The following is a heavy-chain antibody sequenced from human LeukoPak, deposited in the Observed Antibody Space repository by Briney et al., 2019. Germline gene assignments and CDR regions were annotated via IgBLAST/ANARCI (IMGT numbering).Heavy chain of an antibody. CDR1: GGSISSGSYY. J-gene: IGHJ6*03. CDR2: IYTSGST. Sequence: PSETLSLTCTVSGGSISSGSYYWSWIRQPAGKGLEWIGRIYTSGSTNYNPSLKSRVTISVDTSKNQFSLKLSSVTAADTAVYYCARTTYHCSSTSCYGERYYYYMDVWGKGTTVTVSS. V-gene: IGHV4-61*02. D-gene: IGHD2-2*01. CDR3: ARTTYHCSSTSCYGERYYYYMDV.